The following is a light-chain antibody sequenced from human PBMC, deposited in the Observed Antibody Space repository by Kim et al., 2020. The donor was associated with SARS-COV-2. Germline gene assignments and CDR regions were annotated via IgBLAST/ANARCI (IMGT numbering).Light chain of an antibody. J-gene: IGLJ2*01. Sequence: APGKTARINCGGNNNGSRRVNWYQQKPGQAPVLVVYDDSDRPSGIPERFSGSNSGNTANLTISRVEAGDEADYYCQVWDSSSDHVVFGGGTQLTVL. CDR1: NNGSRR. CDR2: DDS. CDR3: QVWDSSSDHVV. V-gene: IGLV3-21*03.